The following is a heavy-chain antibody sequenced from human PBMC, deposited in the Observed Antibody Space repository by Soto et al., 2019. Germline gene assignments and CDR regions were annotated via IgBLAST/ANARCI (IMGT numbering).Heavy chain of an antibody. CDR3: ARIVGGSSDY. J-gene: IGHJ4*02. V-gene: IGHV6-1*01. D-gene: IGHD2-15*01. CDR2: TYYRSKWYS. Sequence: QVQLQQSGPGLVKPSQTLSLTCAISEDSVSNNSAAWNWIRQPPSRGLEWLGRTYYRSKWYSDYAFSVKSRITISPDTAKHQFSLQLNSVTPEDAAMYYCARIVGGSSDYWGQRALVTVSS. CDR1: EDSVSNNSAA.